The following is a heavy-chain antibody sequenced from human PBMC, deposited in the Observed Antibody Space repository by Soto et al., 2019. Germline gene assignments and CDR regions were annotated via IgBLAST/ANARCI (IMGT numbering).Heavy chain of an antibody. Sequence: LSLTCTVSGVSVKSYTWSWVRQPANKGLEWIGRVFSSVSATYSPSLKSRVRISMDTPENRISLKLDSVTAADAGVYYCTRDGMTTGDTWGPGTLVTGSS. V-gene: IGHV4-4*07. CDR1: GVSVKSYT. CDR2: VFSSVSA. J-gene: IGHJ4*02. D-gene: IGHD2-21*02. CDR3: TRDGMTTGDT.